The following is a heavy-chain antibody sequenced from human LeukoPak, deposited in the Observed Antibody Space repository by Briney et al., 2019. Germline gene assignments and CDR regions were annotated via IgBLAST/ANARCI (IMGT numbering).Heavy chain of an antibody. D-gene: IGHD5-18*01. Sequence: ASVKVSCKASGGTFSSYAIRWVRQAPGQGLEWMGGIIPIFGTANYAQKFQGRVTITADESTSTAYMELSSLRSEDTAVYYCAVGGGYSYGYIDYWGQGTLVTVSS. J-gene: IGHJ4*02. V-gene: IGHV1-69*13. CDR2: IIPIFGTA. CDR3: AVGGGYSYGYIDY. CDR1: GGTFSSYA.